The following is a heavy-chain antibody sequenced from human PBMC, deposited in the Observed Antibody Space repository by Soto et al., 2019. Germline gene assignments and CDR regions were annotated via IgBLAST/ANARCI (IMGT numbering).Heavy chain of an antibody. CDR3: ARGVAYAGWFDP. D-gene: IGHD2-8*02. CDR1: GGSFSGYY. V-gene: IGHV4-34*01. CDR2: INHSGST. J-gene: IGHJ5*02. Sequence: XETLSLTCAVYGGSFSGYYWSWIRQPPGKGLEWIGEINHSGSTNYNPSLKSRVTISVDTSKNQFSLKLSSVTAADTAVYYCARGVAYAGWFDPWGQGTLVTVSS.